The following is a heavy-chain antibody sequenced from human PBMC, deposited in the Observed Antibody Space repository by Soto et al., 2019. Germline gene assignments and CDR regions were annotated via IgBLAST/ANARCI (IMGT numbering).Heavy chain of an antibody. CDR3: SRAVGGFTYGYPDY. J-gene: IGHJ4*02. D-gene: IGHD5-18*01. CDR1: GFSLSTTGMC. V-gene: IGHV2-70*01. Sequence: SGPTLVNPTQTLTLTCTFSGFSLSTTGMCVSWIRQPPGKALEWLALIDWADDKYYSTSLKTRLTISKDTSKNQVVLTMTNVEPVDTSTYFCSRAVGGFTYGYPDYWGQGTLVTVSS. CDR2: IDWADDK.